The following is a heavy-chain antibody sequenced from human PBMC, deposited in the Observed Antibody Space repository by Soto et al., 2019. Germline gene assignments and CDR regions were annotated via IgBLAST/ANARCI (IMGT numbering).Heavy chain of an antibody. V-gene: IGHV3-23*01. J-gene: IGHJ4*02. CDR2: ISGSGGST. CDR1: GFTFSSHD. CDR3: AKLGIGIAAAGAY. Sequence: AGSLSLSCAASGFTFSSHDMSWVRQAPGKGLEWVSAISGSGGSTYYVDSVKGRFTIYRDNTKNTLYLHMNSLRAEDTAAYYCAKLGIGIAAAGAYWGQGTLVTVTS. D-gene: IGHD6-13*01.